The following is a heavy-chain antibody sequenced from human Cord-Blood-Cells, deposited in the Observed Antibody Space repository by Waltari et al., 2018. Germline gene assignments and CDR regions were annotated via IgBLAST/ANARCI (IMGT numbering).Heavy chain of an antibody. CDR3: ARETGGVTIFGVVDY. CDR2: INPNSGGT. Sequence: QVQLVQSGAEVKKPGASVKVSCTASGYTFTGYYMHWVRQAPGQGLEWMGRINPNSGGTNYAQKFQGRVTMTRDTSISTAYMELSRLRSDDTAVYYCARETGGVTIFGVVDYWGQGTLVTVSS. J-gene: IGHJ4*02. D-gene: IGHD3-3*01. CDR1: GYTFTGYY. V-gene: IGHV1-2*06.